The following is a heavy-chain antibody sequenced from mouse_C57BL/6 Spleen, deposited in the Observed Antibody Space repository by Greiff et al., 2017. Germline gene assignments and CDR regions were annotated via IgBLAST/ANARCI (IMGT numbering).Heavy chain of an antibody. CDR2: IYPGSGST. Sequence: VQLQQPGAKLVKPGASVKMSCKASGYTFTSYWITWVKQRPGQGLEWIGDIYPGSGSTNYNEKFKSKATLTVDTSSSTAYMQLSSLTSEDSAVYYCARALRWYFDVWGTGTTVTVSS. CDR3: ARALRWYFDV. J-gene: IGHJ1*03. V-gene: IGHV1-55*01. CDR1: GYTFTSYW. D-gene: IGHD1-2*01.